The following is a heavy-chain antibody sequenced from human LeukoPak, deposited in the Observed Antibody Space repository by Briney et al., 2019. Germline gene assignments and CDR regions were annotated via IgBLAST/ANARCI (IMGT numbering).Heavy chain of an antibody. V-gene: IGHV3-33*06. CDR2: IWYDGSNK. D-gene: IGHD2-2*02. Sequence: GRSLRLSCAASGFTFSSYGMHWVRQAPGKGLEWVAVIWYDGSNKYHADSVKGRFTISRDNSKNTLYLQMNSLRAEDTAVYYCAKDFCSSTSCYTIDYWGQGTLVTVSS. J-gene: IGHJ4*02. CDR3: AKDFCSSTSCYTIDY. CDR1: GFTFSSYG.